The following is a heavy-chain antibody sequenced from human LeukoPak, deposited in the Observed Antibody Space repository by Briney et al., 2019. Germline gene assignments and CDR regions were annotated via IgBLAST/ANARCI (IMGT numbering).Heavy chain of an antibody. J-gene: IGHJ4*02. V-gene: IGHV4-59*01. CDR1: GGSISSYY. D-gene: IGHD4-11*01. CDR2: IYYSGST. Sequence: SETLSLTCIVSGGSISSYYWSWIRPPPGKGLEWIGYIYYSGSTNYKPSLKSRVTISVDTSKNQFSLKLSSVTAADTAVYYCARGHYKEYFDYWGQGTLVTVSS. CDR3: ARGHYKEYFDY.